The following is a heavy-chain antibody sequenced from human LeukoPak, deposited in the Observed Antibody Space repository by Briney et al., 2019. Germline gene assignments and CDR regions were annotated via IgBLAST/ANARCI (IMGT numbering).Heavy chain of an antibody. Sequence: GGSLRLSCAASGFTFSSYAMRWVRKAPGKGLEWVSAISGDSSTTYYADSVKGRFTVSRDNSKNTLFLQMTSLRAEDTAIYSCARAIGVGSGNHLFDYWGQGTLVTVSS. CDR1: GFTFSSYA. V-gene: IGHV3-23*01. CDR3: ARAIGVGSGNHLFDY. D-gene: IGHD3-10*01. J-gene: IGHJ4*02. CDR2: ISGDSSTT.